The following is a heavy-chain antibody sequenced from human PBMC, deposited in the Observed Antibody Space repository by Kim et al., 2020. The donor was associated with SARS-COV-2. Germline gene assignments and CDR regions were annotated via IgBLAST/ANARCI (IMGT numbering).Heavy chain of an antibody. D-gene: IGHD1-26*01. CDR2: IDGSDGTT. Sequence: GGSLRLSCTTSGFTFTGYAMSWVRQAPGKGLEWVSSIDGSDGTTYYVDSVEGRFTISRDNSKNTLYLQMNTLRADDTAIYYCIKGGWEWIWDIWGQGTRVTVSS. V-gene: IGHV3-23*01. J-gene: IGHJ4*02. CDR1: GFTFTGYA. CDR3: IKGGWEWIWDI.